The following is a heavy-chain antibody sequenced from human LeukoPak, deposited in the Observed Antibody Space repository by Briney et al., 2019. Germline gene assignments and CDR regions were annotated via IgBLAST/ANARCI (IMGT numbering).Heavy chain of an antibody. Sequence: GGSLRLSCAASGFTFSSYSMNWVRQAPGKGLEWVSYISSSSSTIYYADSVKGRFTISRDNAKNSPYLQMNSLRDEDTAVYYCARDYSAARRRGAFDIWGQGTMVTVSS. CDR3: ARDYSAARRRGAFDI. D-gene: IGHD2-21*01. J-gene: IGHJ3*02. V-gene: IGHV3-48*02. CDR1: GFTFSSYS. CDR2: ISSSSSTI.